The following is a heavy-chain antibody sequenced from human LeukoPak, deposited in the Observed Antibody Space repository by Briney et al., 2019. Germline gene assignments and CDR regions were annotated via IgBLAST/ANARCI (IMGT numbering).Heavy chain of an antibody. J-gene: IGHJ6*02. Sequence: GSLRLSCGASGFTFSNYWMSWVRQAPGKGLEWIGYIYYSGSTNYNPSLKSRVTISVDTSKNQFSLKLSSVTAADTAVYYCARLTMGYGDHHLFYYYYGMDVWGQGTTVTVSS. CDR3: ARLTMGYGDHHLFYYYYGMDV. CDR1: GFTFSNYW. V-gene: IGHV4-59*08. D-gene: IGHD4-17*01. CDR2: IYYSGST.